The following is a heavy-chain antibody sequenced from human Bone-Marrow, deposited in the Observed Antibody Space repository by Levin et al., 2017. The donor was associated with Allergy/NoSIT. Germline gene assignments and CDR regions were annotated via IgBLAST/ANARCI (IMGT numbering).Heavy chain of an antibody. CDR3: AKVITGTSGGIDY. D-gene: IGHD1-7*01. CDR2: FSGTGGTP. V-gene: IGHV3-23*01. CDR1: GFTFSSYA. Sequence: GGSLRLSCTASGFTFSSYAMSWVRQAPGKGLEWVSGFSGTGGTPYYADSVRGRFTISRDSSKSTLYLQMNSLRADDTAVYHCAKVITGTSGGIDYWGQGTLVTVSS. J-gene: IGHJ4*02.